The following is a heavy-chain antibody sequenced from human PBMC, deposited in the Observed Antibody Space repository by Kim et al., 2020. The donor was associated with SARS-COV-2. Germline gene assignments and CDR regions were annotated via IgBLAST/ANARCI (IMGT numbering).Heavy chain of an antibody. V-gene: IGHV3-23*01. CDR1: GFTFSNSP. D-gene: IGHD5-12*01. Sequence: GSLGLSCAASGFTFSNSPMRLVRQAPGKGLEWVSTIDGRGATTYYPGSVKGLFTISRDNSKNSLYLQMNNLRAEDTAVYFCAKSGQLDYWGQGTLVTVSS. CDR2: IDGRGATT. CDR3: AKSGQLDY. J-gene: IGHJ4*02.